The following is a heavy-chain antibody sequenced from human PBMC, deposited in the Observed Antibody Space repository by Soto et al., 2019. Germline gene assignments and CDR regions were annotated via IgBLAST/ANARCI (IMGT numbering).Heavy chain of an antibody. D-gene: IGHD2-15*01. J-gene: IGHJ5*02. CDR2: IIPIFGTA. CDR1: GGTFSSYA. CDR3: ARDPRYCSGGSCYFPNWFDP. V-gene: IGHV1-69*12. Sequence: QVQLVQSGAEVKKPGSSVKVSCKASGGTFSSYAISWVRQAHGQGLEWMGGIIPIFGTANYAQKFQGRVTITAHESTSTAFMELSSLRSEDTAVYYCARDPRYCSGGSCYFPNWFDPWGQGTLVTVSS.